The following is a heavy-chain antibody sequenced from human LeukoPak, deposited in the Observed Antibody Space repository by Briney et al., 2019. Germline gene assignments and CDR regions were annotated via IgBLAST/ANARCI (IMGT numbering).Heavy chain of an antibody. Sequence: ASVKVSCKASGYTFTSYYMHWVRQAPGQGLEWMGIINPSGGSTSYAQKFQGRVTMTRSTSISTAYMELSNLRSEDTAVYYCTRSVRNGHIDYWGQGTLVTVSS. CDR3: TRSVRNGHIDY. D-gene: IGHD2-21*01. CDR2: INPSGGST. J-gene: IGHJ4*02. V-gene: IGHV1-46*01. CDR1: GYTFTSYY.